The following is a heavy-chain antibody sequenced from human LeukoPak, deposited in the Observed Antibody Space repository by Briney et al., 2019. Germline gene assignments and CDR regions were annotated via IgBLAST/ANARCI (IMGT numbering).Heavy chain of an antibody. Sequence: ASVKVSCKASGYTFTSNYIHWVRQATGQGLEWMGRMDPNSGNTGYAQKFQGRVTMTRNTSISTAYMELSSLRSEDTAVYYCASNFLRSYGTEDDYWGQGTLVTVSS. D-gene: IGHD3-10*02. CDR3: ASNFLRSYGTEDDY. CDR2: MDPNSGNT. CDR1: GYTFTSNY. J-gene: IGHJ4*02. V-gene: IGHV1-8*02.